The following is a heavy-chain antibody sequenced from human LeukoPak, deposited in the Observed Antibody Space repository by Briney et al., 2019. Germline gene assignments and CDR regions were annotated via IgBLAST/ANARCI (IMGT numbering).Heavy chain of an antibody. Sequence: GASVKVSCKASGYTFTSYGISWMRQAPGQGLEWMGWISAYNGNTNYAQKLQGRVTMTTDTSTSTAYMELRSLRSDDTAVYYCARGGLYDSSGYSLYYFDYWGQGTLVTVSS. CDR1: GYTFTSYG. D-gene: IGHD3-22*01. CDR2: ISAYNGNT. V-gene: IGHV1-18*01. J-gene: IGHJ4*02. CDR3: ARGGLYDSSGYSLYYFDY.